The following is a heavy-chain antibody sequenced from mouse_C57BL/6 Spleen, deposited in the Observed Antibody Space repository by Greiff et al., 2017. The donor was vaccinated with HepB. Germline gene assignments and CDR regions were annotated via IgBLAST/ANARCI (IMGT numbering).Heavy chain of an antibody. V-gene: IGHV7-1*01. CDR3: ARDAVNWDGAMDY. D-gene: IGHD4-1*02. CDR1: GFTFSDFY. Sequence: EVKVVESGGGLVQSGRSLRLSCATSGFTFSDFYMEWVRQAPGKGLEWIAASRNKANDYTTEYSASVKGRFIVSRDTSQSILYLQMNALRAEDTAIYYCARDAVNWDGAMDYWGQGTSVTVSS. CDR2: SRNKANDYTT. J-gene: IGHJ4*01.